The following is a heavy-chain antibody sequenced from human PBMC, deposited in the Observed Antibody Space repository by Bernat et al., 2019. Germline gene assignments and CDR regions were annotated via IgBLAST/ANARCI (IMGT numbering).Heavy chain of an antibody. CDR2: IKQDGSDK. D-gene: IGHD1-26*01. CDR3: ASYSGSYAFVS. V-gene: IGHV3-7*03. J-gene: IGHJ4*02. CDR1: GFTFSNYW. Sequence: EVQLVESGGDLVQPGGSLRLSCAASGFTFSNYWMSWVRQAPGMGLEWVANIKQDGSDKYYVASVKGRFTISRDNAKNSLYLQMNSLRAEDTSVYYCASYSGSYAFVSWGQGTLVTVSS.